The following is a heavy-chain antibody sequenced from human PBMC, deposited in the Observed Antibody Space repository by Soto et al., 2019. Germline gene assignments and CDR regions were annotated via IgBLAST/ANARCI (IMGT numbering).Heavy chain of an antibody. CDR3: ASWHEREHAYDV. D-gene: IGHD1-1*01. J-gene: IGHJ3*01. CDR2: LYDVDGT. V-gene: IGHV3-53*01. CDR1: GLTVSGKKY. Sequence: DVQPVESGGGLIQPGESLRLSCAAFGLTVSGKKYVAWVRQAPGKGLEWISALYDVDGTYYADSVKGRFTTSSDSSKTTVYLQMNGLRPDDTAVYYCASWHEREHAYDVWGRGTTVTVSS.